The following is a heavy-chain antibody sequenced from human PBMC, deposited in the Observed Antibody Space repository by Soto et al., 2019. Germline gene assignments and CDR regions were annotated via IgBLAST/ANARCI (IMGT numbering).Heavy chain of an antibody. Sequence: GGSLRLSCAASGFSFSSYAMSWVRQAPGEGPQWVSAIRGNGADTYYADSVKGRFTISRDNSGNTLYLQMNSLRTEDTAIYYCAKVITSGTYYYFDYWGQGTLVTVSS. CDR2: IRGNGADT. D-gene: IGHD1-26*01. V-gene: IGHV3-23*01. CDR3: AKVITSGTYYYFDY. J-gene: IGHJ4*02. CDR1: GFSFSSYA.